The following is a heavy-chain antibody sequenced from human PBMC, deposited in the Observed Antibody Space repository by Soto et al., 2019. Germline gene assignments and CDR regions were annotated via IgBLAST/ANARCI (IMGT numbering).Heavy chain of an antibody. CDR2: IYSGGST. CDR3: ARVYGSGSYYNRYYYYGMDV. D-gene: IGHD3-10*01. J-gene: IGHJ6*02. CDR1: GFTVSSNY. Sequence: EVQLVETGGGLIQPGGSLRLSCAASGFTVSSNYMSWVRQAPGKGLEWVSVIYSGGSTYYADSVKGRFTISRDNSKNTLYLQMNSLRAEDTAVYYCARVYGSGSYYNRYYYYGMDVWGQGTTVTVSS. V-gene: IGHV3-53*02.